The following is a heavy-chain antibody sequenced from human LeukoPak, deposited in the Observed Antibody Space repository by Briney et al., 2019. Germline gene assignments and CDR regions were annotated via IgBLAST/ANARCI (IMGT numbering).Heavy chain of an antibody. CDR1: GGSFSGYY. CDR2: INHSGST. V-gene: IGHV4-34*01. J-gene: IGHJ4*02. D-gene: IGHD3-9*01. Sequence: SETLSLTCAVYGGSFSGYYWSWIRQPPGKGLEWIGEINHSGSTNYNPSLKSRVTISVDTSKNQFSLKLSSVTAADTAVYYCANVLSPILTGYYPSGYWGQGTLVTVS. CDR3: ANVLSPILTGYYPSGY.